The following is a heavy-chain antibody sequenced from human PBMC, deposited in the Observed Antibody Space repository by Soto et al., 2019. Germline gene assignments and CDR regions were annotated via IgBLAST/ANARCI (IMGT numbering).Heavy chain of an antibody. V-gene: IGHV3-74*01. D-gene: IGHD2-2*01. CDR1: GFTFSSYW. Sequence: EVQLVESGGGLVQPGGSLRLSCAASGFTFSSYWMHWVRQAPGKGLVWVSHINSDGCSTSYADSVKGRFTISRDNATNTLYLQMNSLRAEDTAVYYCARDRYCSSTSCYADAFDIWGQGTMVTVSS. CDR2: INSDGCST. J-gene: IGHJ3*02. CDR3: ARDRYCSSTSCYADAFDI.